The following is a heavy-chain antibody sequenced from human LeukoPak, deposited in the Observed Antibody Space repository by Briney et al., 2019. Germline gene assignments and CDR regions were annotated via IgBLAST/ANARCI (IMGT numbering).Heavy chain of an antibody. CDR3: ARDRSGYSGYDFFDY. CDR2: IYSGGST. V-gene: IGHV3-66*01. CDR1: GFTLSSNY. D-gene: IGHD5-12*01. J-gene: IGHJ4*02. Sequence: GGSLRLSCAASGFTLSSNYMSWVRQAPGKGLEWVSVIYSGGSTYYADSVKGRFTISRDNAKNSLYLQMNSLRAEDTAVYYCARDRSGYSGYDFFDYWGQGALVTVSS.